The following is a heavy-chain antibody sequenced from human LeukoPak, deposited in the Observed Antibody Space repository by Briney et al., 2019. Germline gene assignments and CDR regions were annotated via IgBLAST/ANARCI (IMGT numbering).Heavy chain of an antibody. D-gene: IGHD1-1*01. Sequence: PSETLSLTCTVSAGSISSYYWNWLRQSPGKGLEWIGYIYYTGTTKYNPSLTSRVTISIDTSKNQFSLKLSSVTAADTAVYYCATSVGTTGTTWGQGTLVTVSS. J-gene: IGHJ4*02. CDR3: ATSVGTTGTT. V-gene: IGHV4-59*08. CDR2: IYYTGTT. CDR1: AGSISSYY.